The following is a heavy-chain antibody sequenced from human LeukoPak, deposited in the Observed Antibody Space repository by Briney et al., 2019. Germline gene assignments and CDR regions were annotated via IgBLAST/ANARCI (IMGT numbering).Heavy chain of an antibody. CDR2: ISYDGSNK. CDR1: GFTFSSYA. J-gene: IGHJ4*02. V-gene: IGHV3-30-3*01. Sequence: GGSLRLSCAASGFTFSSYAMHWVRQAPGKGLEWVAVISYDGSNKYYADSVKGRFTISRDNAKNSLYVQMNSLRAEDTAVYYCARVSYCSSISCLTDYWGQGTLVTVSS. D-gene: IGHD2-2*01. CDR3: ARVSYCSSISCLTDY.